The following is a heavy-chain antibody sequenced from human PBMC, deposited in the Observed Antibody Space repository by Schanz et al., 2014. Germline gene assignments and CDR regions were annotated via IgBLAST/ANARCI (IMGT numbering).Heavy chain of an antibody. CDR3: ARETTIITGGAFDV. V-gene: IGHV1-18*01. J-gene: IGHJ3*01. Sequence: QLMQSGSEVRKPGASVKVSCKASGYIFGSHGMTWVRRAPGQGPEWMGWISAFDDKTDYAQNFQGRLIMTTDTSTTTVYMELRGLRSDDTAVYYCARETTIITGGAFDVWGQGTMVTVSS. D-gene: IGHD3-9*01. CDR2: ISAFDDKT. CDR1: GYIFGSHG.